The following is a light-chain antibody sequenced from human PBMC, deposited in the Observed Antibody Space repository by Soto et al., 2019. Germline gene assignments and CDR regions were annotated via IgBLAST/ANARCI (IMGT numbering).Light chain of an antibody. CDR1: QSISNN. Sequence: EIVMTHSPATLSVSPGERATLSCRASQSISNNLAWYQQKPGQAPSLLIYGASTRATGIPARFSGSGSGTEFTLTISSLQSEDSAVYYCQQYNNWPPMTFGQGTKLEIK. CDR2: GAS. V-gene: IGKV3-15*01. J-gene: IGKJ2*01. CDR3: QQYNNWPPMT.